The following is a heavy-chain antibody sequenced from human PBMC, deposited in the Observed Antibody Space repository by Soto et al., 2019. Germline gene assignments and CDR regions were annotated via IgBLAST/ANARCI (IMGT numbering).Heavy chain of an antibody. V-gene: IGHV6-1*01. CDR1: GDSVSSNSAA. Sequence: SQTLSLTCAISGDSVSSNSAAGNWIRQSPARGLEWLGRTYYRSKWYNDYAVSVKGRITINPDTSKNQFSLQLNSVTPEDTAVYYCARGGYRGRGNTFDIWGQGTMVTVSS. J-gene: IGHJ3*02. CDR2: TYYRSKWYN. CDR3: ARGGYRGRGNTFDI. D-gene: IGHD2-15*01.